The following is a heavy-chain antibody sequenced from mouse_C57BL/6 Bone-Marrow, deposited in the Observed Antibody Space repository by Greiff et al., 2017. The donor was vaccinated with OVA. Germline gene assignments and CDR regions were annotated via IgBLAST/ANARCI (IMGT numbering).Heavy chain of an antibody. D-gene: IGHD2-5*01. V-gene: IGHV2-2*01. CDR2: IWSGGST. CDR1: GFSLTSYG. Sequence: VQLQESGPGLVQPSQSLSITCTVSGFSLTSYGVHWVRQSPGKGLEWLGVIWSGGSTDYNAAFISRLSISKDNSKSQVFFKMNSLQADDTAIYYCARKAYYSNSAWFAYWGQGTLVTVSA. CDR3: ARKAYYSNSAWFAY. J-gene: IGHJ3*01.